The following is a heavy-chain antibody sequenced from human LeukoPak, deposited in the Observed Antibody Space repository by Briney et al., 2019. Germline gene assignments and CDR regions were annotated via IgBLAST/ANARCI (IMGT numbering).Heavy chain of an antibody. CDR2: IYYSGST. D-gene: IGHD2-8*01. V-gene: IGHV4-39*01. CDR3: ARRYPNCTNGVCSSNAFDI. Sequence: SETLSLTCTVSGGSISSSSYYWGCIRQPPGKGLECIGSIYYSGSTYYNPSLKSRVTISVDTSKNQFSLKLSSVTAADTAVYYCARRYPNCTNGVCSSNAFDIWGQGTMVTVSS. J-gene: IGHJ3*02. CDR1: GGSISSSSYY.